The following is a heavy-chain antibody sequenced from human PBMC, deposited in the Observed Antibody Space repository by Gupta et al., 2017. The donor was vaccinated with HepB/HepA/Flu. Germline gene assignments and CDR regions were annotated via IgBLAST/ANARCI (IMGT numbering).Heavy chain of an antibody. CDR3: ARDQQTIFGVGFDC. J-gene: IGHJ4*02. D-gene: IGHD3-3*01. V-gene: IGHV3-48*03. CDR1: GFTFSSYA. Sequence: EVQLVESGGCLVPPGGSLRLSCAASGFTFSSYAMNWVRQAPGKGLEGVSYISSSGSTIYYEDAGKGRFTISRENAKKAMYRQMKRLRAEVTVVYYCARDQQTIFGVGFDCGGQGTLVTVSS. CDR2: ISSSGSTI.